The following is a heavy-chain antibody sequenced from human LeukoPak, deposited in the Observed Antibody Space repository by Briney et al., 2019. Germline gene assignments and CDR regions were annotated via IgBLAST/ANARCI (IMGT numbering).Heavy chain of an antibody. D-gene: IGHD2-2*01. J-gene: IGHJ6*02. Sequence: GALRPLFSTPGFTFRSHAMGWVRQASGEGLGGVSAFSGSGGSTYYADSVKGRFTISRDNSKNTLYLQMNSLRAEDTAVYYCAKAAYCSSTSCSDEYYYYYYGMDVWGQGTTVTVSS. CDR2: FSGSGGST. V-gene: IGHV3-23*01. CDR1: GFTFRSHA. CDR3: AKAAYCSSTSCSDEYYYYYYGMDV.